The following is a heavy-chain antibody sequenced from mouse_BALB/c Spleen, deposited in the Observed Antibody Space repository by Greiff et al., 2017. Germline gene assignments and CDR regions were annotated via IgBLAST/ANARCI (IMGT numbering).Heavy chain of an antibody. D-gene: IGHD3-2*02. CDR1: GYSITSDYA. J-gene: IGHJ3*01. CDR3: ARGRGFRN. CDR2: ISYSGST. V-gene: IGHV3-2*02. Sequence: QSGPGLVKPSQSLSLTCTVTGYSITSDYAWNWIRQFPGNKLEWMGYISYSGSTSYNPSLKSRISITRDTSKNQFFLQLNSVTTEDTATYYCARGRGFRNWGQGTLVTVSA.